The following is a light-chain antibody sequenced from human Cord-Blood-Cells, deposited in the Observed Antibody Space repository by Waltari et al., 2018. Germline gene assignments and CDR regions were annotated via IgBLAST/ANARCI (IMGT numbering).Light chain of an antibody. CDR2: VFS. CDR3: SSDTSSSTPEV. Sequence: QSALTPPASVAGSPGQSTTISCTGTSRGVGGSYYVSWYQQHPGTAPNLMIYVFSNQPSGLSNRFSGSKSGNAASLTISGLQAEDEADYYCSSDTSSSTPEVFGGGTKLAVL. CDR1: SRGVGGSYY. J-gene: IGLJ3*02. V-gene: IGLV2-14*01.